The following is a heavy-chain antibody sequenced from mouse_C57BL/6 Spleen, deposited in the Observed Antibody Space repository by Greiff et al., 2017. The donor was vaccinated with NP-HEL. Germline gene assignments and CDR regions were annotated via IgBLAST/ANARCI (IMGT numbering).Heavy chain of an antibody. J-gene: IGHJ2*01. CDR2: ISYDGSN. V-gene: IGHV3-6*01. Sequence: EVKLQESGPGLVKPSQSLSLTCSVTGYSITSGYYWNWIRQFPGNKLEWMGYISYDGSNNYNPSLKNRISITRDTSKNQFFLKLNSVTTEDTATYYCAREGDDGYSYFDYWGQGTTLTVSS. CDR3: AREGDDGYSYFDY. D-gene: IGHD2-3*01. CDR1: GYSITSGYY.